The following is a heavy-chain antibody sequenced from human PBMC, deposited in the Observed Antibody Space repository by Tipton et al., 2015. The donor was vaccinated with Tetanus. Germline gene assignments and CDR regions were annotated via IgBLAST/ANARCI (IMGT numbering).Heavy chain of an antibody. J-gene: IGHJ4*02. Sequence: VQLVQSGAEVRKPGESLKISCQASGYSFTNTWIGWVRQLPGKGLEWMAIIYPGDSDARYSPSFQGQVTISADRSITTAYLRWSSLKASDTAIYYCARRRTTTALANYFDSWGQGTQVTVSS. CDR2: IYPGDSDA. CDR1: GYSFTNTW. V-gene: IGHV5-51*01. D-gene: IGHD1-1*01. CDR3: ARRRTTTALANYFDS.